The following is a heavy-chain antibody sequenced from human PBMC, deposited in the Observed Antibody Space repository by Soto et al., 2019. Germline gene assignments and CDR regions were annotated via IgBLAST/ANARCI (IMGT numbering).Heavy chain of an antibody. CDR3: ARALVGATFQNWFDP. Sequence: SETLSLTCTVSGGSISSGDYYWSWIRQPPGKGLEWIGYIYYSGSTYYNPSLKSRVTISVDTSKNQFSLKLSSVTAADTAVYYCARALVGATFQNWFDPWGQGTLVTVSS. CDR2: IYYSGST. V-gene: IGHV4-30-4*01. J-gene: IGHJ5*02. D-gene: IGHD1-26*01. CDR1: GGSISSGDYY.